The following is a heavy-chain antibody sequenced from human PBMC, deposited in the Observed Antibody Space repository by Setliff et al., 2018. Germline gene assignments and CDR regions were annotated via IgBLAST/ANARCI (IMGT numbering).Heavy chain of an antibody. CDR2: TYYGGST. CDR3: ARAPRYFDSTGSYFDF. CDR1: GASISGNSYY. Sequence: SETLSLTCTVSGASISGNSYYWAWIRQPPGKGLEWIVSTYYGGSTYYNPSLKSRVTMSVDTSKSQFSLKLTSVTAADTAVYYCARAPRYFDSTGSYFDFWGQGTLVTVSS. D-gene: IGHD3-22*01. V-gene: IGHV4-39*07. J-gene: IGHJ4*02.